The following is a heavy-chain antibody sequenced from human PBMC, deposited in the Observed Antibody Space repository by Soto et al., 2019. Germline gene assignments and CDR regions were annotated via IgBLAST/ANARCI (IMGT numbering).Heavy chain of an antibody. CDR2: IDPSDSYT. V-gene: IGHV5-10-1*01. D-gene: IGHD6-6*01. CDR3: ARHGSIAARPADRFDP. Sequence: PGASLKISCKGSGYSFTSYWISWVRQMPGKGLEWMGRIDPSDSYTNYSPSFQGHVTISADKSISTAYLQWSSLKASDTAMYYCARHGSIAARPADRFDPWGQGTLVTVSS. J-gene: IGHJ5*02. CDR1: GYSFTSYW.